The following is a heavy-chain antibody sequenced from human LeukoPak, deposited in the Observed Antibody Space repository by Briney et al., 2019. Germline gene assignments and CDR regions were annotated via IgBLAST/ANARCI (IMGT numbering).Heavy chain of an antibody. Sequence: RSGGSLRLSCAASGITVGSSYMSWVRQAPGKGLEWVSAIYSGGATYYADSAKGRFTISRDNSKNTLYLQMNSLRVEDTAVYYCARAPSGWNFDCWGQGALVTVST. D-gene: IGHD6-19*01. V-gene: IGHV3-66*01. CDR2: IYSGGAT. CDR3: ARAPSGWNFDC. J-gene: IGHJ4*02. CDR1: GITVGSSY.